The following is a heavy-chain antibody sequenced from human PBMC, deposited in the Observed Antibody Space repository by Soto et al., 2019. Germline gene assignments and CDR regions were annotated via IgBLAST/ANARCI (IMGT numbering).Heavy chain of an antibody. CDR1: GFTFSNAW. Sequence: EVQLVESGGGLVKPGGSLRLSCAASGFTFSNAWMSWVRQAPGKGLEWVGRIKSKTDGGTTDYAAPVKGIFTISRDDSKNTLYLQMNSLKTEDTAVYYCTTDIVVVPAAIWGQGTLVTVSS. D-gene: IGHD2-2*01. V-gene: IGHV3-15*01. CDR3: TTDIVVVPAAI. J-gene: IGHJ4*02. CDR2: IKSKTDGGTT.